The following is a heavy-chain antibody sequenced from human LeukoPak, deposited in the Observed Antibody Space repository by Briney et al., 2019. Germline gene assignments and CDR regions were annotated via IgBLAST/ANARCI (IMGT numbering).Heavy chain of an antibody. D-gene: IGHD3-10*01. CDR3: ARYYGSGSSDY. V-gene: IGHV3-48*03. CDR2: ISRIGSTI. Sequence: GGSLRLSCAASGFTFSSSEMNWVRQAPGKGLEWISYISRIGSTIYYADSVKGRFTISRDNAKNSLYLQMISLRAEDTAVCYCARYYGSGSSDYWGQGTLVTVSS. CDR1: GFTFSSSE. J-gene: IGHJ4*02.